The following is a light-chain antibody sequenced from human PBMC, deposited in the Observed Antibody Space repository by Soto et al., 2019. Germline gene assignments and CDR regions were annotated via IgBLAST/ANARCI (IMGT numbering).Light chain of an antibody. J-gene: IGKJ3*01. Sequence: AIQLTQSPSSLSASVGDRVTITCRASQGISSALAWYQQKPGKAPKLLIYDASSLESGVPSRFSGSGSGTDFTLTISNLQPEDFATYYCQQFNSYHTFGPGTKVDIK. V-gene: IGKV1-13*02. CDR2: DAS. CDR1: QGISSA. CDR3: QQFNSYHT.